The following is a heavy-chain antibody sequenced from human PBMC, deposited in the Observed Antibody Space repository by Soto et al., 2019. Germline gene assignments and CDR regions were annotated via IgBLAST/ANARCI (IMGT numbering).Heavy chain of an antibody. V-gene: IGHV3-23*01. CDR1: GFTFSDYA. CDR3: VKDYFDRGYYYSGMDV. J-gene: IGHJ6*02. Sequence: GGSLRLSCAASGFTFSDYAMSWVRQTPGKGLKWISIISGNGGFTDYADSVKGRFTISRDNSRNTLFLQINSLRAEDTAVYYCVKDYFDRGYYYSGMDVWGPGTTVTVSS. D-gene: IGHD3-9*01. CDR2: ISGNGGFT.